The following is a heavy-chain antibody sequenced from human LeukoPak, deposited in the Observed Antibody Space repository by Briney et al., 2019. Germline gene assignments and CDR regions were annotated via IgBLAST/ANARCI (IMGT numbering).Heavy chain of an antibody. J-gene: IGHJ4*02. CDR3: ATSSSWY. Sequence: GGSLRLSCAASGFTFSSYGMHWVRQAPGKGLEWVAVIWYDGSNKYYADSVKGRFTISRDNSKNTLYLQMSSLRAEDTAVYYCATSSSWYWGQGTLVTVSS. D-gene: IGHD6-13*01. CDR2: IWYDGSNK. V-gene: IGHV3-33*01. CDR1: GFTFSSYG.